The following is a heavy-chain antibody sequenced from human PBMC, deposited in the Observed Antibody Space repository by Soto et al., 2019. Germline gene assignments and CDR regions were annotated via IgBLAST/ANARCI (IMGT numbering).Heavy chain of an antibody. CDR1: GFTFSDSY. V-gene: IGHV3-23*01. J-gene: IGHJ4*02. CDR3: AKDTGRGGGSVFDY. Sequence: SLRLSCAASGFTFSDSYMSWVRQARGKGLEWVSAISGSGADTYYTESVKGRFTISRDNFKNTLYLQMNSLRAEDTAVYYCAKDTGRGGGSVFDYWGQGTLVTVSS. D-gene: IGHD2-15*01. CDR2: ISGSGADT.